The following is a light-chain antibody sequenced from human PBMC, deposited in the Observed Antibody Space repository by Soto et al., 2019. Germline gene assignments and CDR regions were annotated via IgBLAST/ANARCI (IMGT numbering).Light chain of an antibody. V-gene: IGKV3-15*01. CDR1: QSVDSD. J-gene: IGKJ5*01. Sequence: EIVMTQSPATLSVSPGGRATLSCRASQSVDSDLAWYQQKPGQAPRLLIYGASTRASGISARFSGSGSGTEFTLTISSLQSEDFTIYYCQQYSEWPITFGQGTRLEIK. CDR2: GAS. CDR3: QQYSEWPIT.